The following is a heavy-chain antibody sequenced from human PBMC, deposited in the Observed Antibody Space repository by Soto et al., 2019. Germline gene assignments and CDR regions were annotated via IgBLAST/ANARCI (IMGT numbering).Heavy chain of an antibody. J-gene: IGHJ6*02. CDR2: INTNSGGT. D-gene: IGHD3-3*01. V-gene: IGHV1-2*04. Sequence: QVQLVQSGAEVKKPGASVKVSCKASGYTFTGYYMHWVRQAPGQGLEWMGWINTNSGGTNYAQKFQGWVTMTRDTSISTADMERSRLRSDDTAVYYCARAPHFWSGYSGGYGMDVWGQGTTVTVSS. CDR1: GYTFTGYY. CDR3: ARAPHFWSGYSGGYGMDV.